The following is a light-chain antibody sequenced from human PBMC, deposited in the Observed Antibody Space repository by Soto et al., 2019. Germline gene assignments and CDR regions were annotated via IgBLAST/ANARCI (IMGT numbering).Light chain of an antibody. CDR3: QQRSNWLWT. J-gene: IGKJ1*01. CDR1: QSITSY. V-gene: IGKV3-11*01. Sequence: EIVLTQSPATLSLSPGERATLSCRTSQSITSYLAWYQQNPGQAPRLLFSDASNRAAGIPARFIGSGSGTDFTLTFSSLEPEDFAVYYCQQRSNWLWTFSQGTKVDIK. CDR2: DAS.